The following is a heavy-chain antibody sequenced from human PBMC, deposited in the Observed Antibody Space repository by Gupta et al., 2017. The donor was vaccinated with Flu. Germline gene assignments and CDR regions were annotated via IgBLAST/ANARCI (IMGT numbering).Heavy chain of an antibody. CDR1: GGPISSGSYY. V-gene: IGHV4-61*02. J-gene: IGHJ4*02. CDR3: AREVTAAVN. Sequence: QVQLQESGPGLVKPSPTLSLTCTVSGGPISSGSYYWSWIRQPAGKGLEWIGRIYTSGSTNYNPSLKSRVTISVDTSKNQFSLKLSSVTAADTAVYYCAREVTAAVNWGQGTLVTVSS. CDR2: IYTSGST. D-gene: IGHD6-13*01.